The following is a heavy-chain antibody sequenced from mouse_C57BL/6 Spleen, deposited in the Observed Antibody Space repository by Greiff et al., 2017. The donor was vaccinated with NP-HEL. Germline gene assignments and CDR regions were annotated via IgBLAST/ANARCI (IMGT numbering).Heavy chain of an antibody. Sequence: QVQLQQPGAELVKPGASVKLSCKASGYTFTSYWMQWVKQRPGQGLEWIGEIDPSGSYTNYNQKFTGKAKLTVDTPSSTAYMQLSDLTSEDSAVYYCARRLRRYYFDYWGKGATLTVSS. CDR1: GYTFTSYW. V-gene: IGHV1-50*01. CDR3: ARRLRRYYFDY. D-gene: IGHD2-2*01. CDR2: IDPSGSYT. J-gene: IGHJ2*01.